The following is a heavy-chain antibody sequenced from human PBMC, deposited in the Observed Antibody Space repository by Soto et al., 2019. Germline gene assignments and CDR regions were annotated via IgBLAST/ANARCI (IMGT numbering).Heavy chain of an antibody. CDR2: IWYDGSNE. CDR3: ARDCHAAPALEYSQH. V-gene: IGHV3-33*01. D-gene: IGHD6-13*01. J-gene: IGHJ1*01. CDR1: GFTFSRYG. Sequence: QVQLVESGGGVVHPGRSLRLSCAASGFTFSRYGMHWVRHAPGKGLEWLAVIWYDGSNEYYADSVKGRFTISRDNSKNTLYLKRNSLRAEDTAWNYCARDCHAAPALEYSQHWGQGTLVTVSS.